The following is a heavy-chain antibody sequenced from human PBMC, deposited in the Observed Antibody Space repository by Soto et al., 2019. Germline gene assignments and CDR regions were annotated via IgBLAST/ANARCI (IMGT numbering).Heavy chain of an antibody. Sequence: PSETLSLTCAVYGASPSDNYCNWLRQPPGKGLEWIGEINNSGNTNYNPSLRSRVTISIETYKNQLSLNLRSVSAADTAVYYCARARGEFYXWGQGTPVTVSX. V-gene: IGHV4-34*01. D-gene: IGHD2-21*01. CDR1: GASPSDNY. CDR3: ARARGEFYX. CDR2: INNSGNT. J-gene: IGHJ5*02.